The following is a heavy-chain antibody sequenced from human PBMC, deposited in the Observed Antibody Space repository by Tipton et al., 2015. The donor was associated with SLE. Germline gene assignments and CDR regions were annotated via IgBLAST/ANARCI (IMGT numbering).Heavy chain of an antibody. J-gene: IGHJ3*02. Sequence: TLSLTCTVSGGSISSYYWSWIRQPPGKGLEWIGYIYYSGSTNYNPSLKSRVTISVDTSKNQFSLKLSSVTAADTAVYYCARLGRGSSRKDAFDSWGQGTMVTVSS. CDR2: IYYSGST. V-gene: IGHV4-59*12. CDR3: ARLGRGSSRKDAFDS. CDR1: GGSISSYY. D-gene: IGHD6-13*01.